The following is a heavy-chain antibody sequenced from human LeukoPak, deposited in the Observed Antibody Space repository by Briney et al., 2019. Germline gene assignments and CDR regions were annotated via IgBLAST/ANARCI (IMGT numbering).Heavy chain of an antibody. V-gene: IGHV1-8*01. CDR2: MNPNSGNT. Sequence: ASVKVSCKASGYTFTSYDINWVRQATGQGLEWMGWMNPNSGNTGYAQKFQGRVTMTRNTSISTAYMELSSLRSDDTAVYYCARVRYYDSSGYNYLKHPPYYMDVWGKGTTVTISS. CDR1: GYTFTSYD. CDR3: ARVRYYDSSGYNYLKHPPYYMDV. J-gene: IGHJ6*03. D-gene: IGHD3-22*01.